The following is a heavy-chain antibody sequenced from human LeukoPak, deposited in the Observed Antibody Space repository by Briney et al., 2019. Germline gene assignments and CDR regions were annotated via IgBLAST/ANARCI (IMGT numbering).Heavy chain of an antibody. CDR1: GGSFTNYY. V-gene: IGHV4-34*01. Sequence: SETLPLTCAVYGGSFTNYYWSWIRQPPGKGLEWIGEINHSGSTKYNPSLKSRVTISIDTSKNQFSLKLSSVTAADTAVYYCARELGARSFYDYWGQGTLVTVSS. CDR3: ARELGARSFYDY. CDR2: INHSGST. J-gene: IGHJ4*02. D-gene: IGHD2/OR15-2a*01.